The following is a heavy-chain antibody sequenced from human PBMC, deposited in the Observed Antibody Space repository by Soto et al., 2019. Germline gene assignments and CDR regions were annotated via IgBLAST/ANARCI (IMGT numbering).Heavy chain of an antibody. D-gene: IGHD4-17*01. Sequence: GXSVKVSYNASGYTCTGYYMHLLRQSPGQGLEWMGWINPNSGGTNYAQKLQGWVAMTRDTSISTAYMELSSLRSDDTAVYYCARHSVTTRAFDIWGQGTMVTVSS. CDR3: ARHSVTTRAFDI. V-gene: IGHV1-2*04. CDR1: GYTCTGYY. CDR2: INPNSGGT. J-gene: IGHJ3*02.